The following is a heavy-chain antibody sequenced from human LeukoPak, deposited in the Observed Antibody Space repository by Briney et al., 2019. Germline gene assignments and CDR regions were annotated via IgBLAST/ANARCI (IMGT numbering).Heavy chain of an antibody. CDR1: GFIFSNYG. Sequence: PGRSLRLSCAASGFIFSNYGMHWVRQAPGKGLEWVAVISHDGRTAFYADSVKGRFTISRDNSKNTLGLQMFSLRVEDTAVYFCAKEPTSYSSGWYFHHWGQGTLVTVSS. D-gene: IGHD6-25*01. CDR2: ISHDGRTA. J-gene: IGHJ1*01. V-gene: IGHV3-30*18. CDR3: AKEPTSYSSGWYFHH.